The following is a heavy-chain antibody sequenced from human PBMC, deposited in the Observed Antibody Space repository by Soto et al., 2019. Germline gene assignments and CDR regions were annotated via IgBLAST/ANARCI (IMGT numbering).Heavy chain of an antibody. V-gene: IGHV1-18*01. CDR3: ARSGIAVAGTVWFDP. Sequence: GASVKVSCKASGYTFTSYGISWVRQAPGQGLEWMGWISAYNGNTNYAQKLQGRVTMITDTSTSTAYMELRSLRSDDTAVYYCARSGIAVAGTVWFDPWGQGILVTISS. CDR2: ISAYNGNT. J-gene: IGHJ5*02. CDR1: GYTFTSYG. D-gene: IGHD6-19*01.